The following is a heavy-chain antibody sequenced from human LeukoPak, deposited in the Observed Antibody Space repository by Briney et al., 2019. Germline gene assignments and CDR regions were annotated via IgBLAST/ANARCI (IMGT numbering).Heavy chain of an antibody. V-gene: IGHV1-2*02. Sequence: ASVKVSCKASGYTFTGYYMHWVRQAPGQGLEWMGWINPNSGGTNYAQKFQGRVTMTRDTSISTAYMELNRLRSDDTAVYYCARGRGLYCTRTSCPGPNRNWYFDFWGRGTQVIVSS. CDR3: ARGRGLYCTRTSCPGPNRNWYFDF. CDR1: GYTFTGYY. CDR2: INPNSGGT. D-gene: IGHD2-2*01. J-gene: IGHJ2*01.